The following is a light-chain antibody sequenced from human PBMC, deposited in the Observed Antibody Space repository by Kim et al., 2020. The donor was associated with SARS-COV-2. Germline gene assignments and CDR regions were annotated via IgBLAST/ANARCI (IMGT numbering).Light chain of an antibody. CDR3: QQYNSYSYS. V-gene: IGKV1-5*03. CDR1: QSISSW. Sequence: ATVGDRVTITCRASQSISSWLAWYQQKPGKAPKLLIYKASSLESGVPTWFSGSGSGTEFTLTISSMQPDDFATYYCQQYNSYSYSFSQGTKLEI. CDR2: KAS. J-gene: IGKJ2*03.